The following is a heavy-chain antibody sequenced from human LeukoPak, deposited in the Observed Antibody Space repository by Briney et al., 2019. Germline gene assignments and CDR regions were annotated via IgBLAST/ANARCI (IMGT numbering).Heavy chain of an antibody. Sequence: ASVKVSCKASGYTFTGYYMHWVRQAPGQGLEWMGWINPNSGGTNYAQKFQGRVTMTRDTSISTAYMELSRLRSDDTAVYYCARDTAYDYIWGSYRPYLEIWGQGTMVTVSS. J-gene: IGHJ3*02. CDR3: ARDTAYDYIWGSYRPYLEI. V-gene: IGHV1-2*02. CDR2: INPNSGGT. D-gene: IGHD3-16*02. CDR1: GYTFTGYY.